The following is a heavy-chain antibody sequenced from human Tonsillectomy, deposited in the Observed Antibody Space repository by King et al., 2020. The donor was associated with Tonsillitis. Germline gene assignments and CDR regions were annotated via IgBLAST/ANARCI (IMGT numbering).Heavy chain of an antibody. CDR2: MNMDGSTR. Sequence: VQLVESGGGLVQPGGSLRLSCVASGFTISGSWMHWARHSPGKGLMWVSRMNMDGSTRTYAESVKGRFTISRDNAKNTLYMEMNSLRAGDTAVYYCVSWSRWPEYYWGQGTLVTVSS. J-gene: IGHJ4*02. CDR1: GFTISGSW. CDR3: VSWSRWPEYY. V-gene: IGHV3-74*01. D-gene: IGHD5-24*01.